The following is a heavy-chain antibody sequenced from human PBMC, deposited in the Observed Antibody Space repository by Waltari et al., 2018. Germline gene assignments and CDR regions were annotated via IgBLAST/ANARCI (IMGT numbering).Heavy chain of an antibody. V-gene: IGHV4-4*02. CDR1: GGSISSSNW. D-gene: IGHD6-6*01. CDR3: ARDHPYSSSITFFDY. J-gene: IGHJ4*02. CDR2: IYHSGRT. Sequence: QVQLQESGPGLVKPSGTLSLTCAVSGGSISSSNWWSWVRQPPGKGLEWIGEIYHSGRTNYNPSLKSRVTISVDKSKNQFSLKLSSVTAADTAVYYCARDHPYSSSITFFDYWGQGTLVTVSS.